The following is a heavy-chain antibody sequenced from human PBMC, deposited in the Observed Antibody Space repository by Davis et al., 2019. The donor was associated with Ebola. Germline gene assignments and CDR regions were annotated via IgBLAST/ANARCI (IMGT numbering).Heavy chain of an antibody. V-gene: IGHV4-34*01. Sequence: MPSETLSLTCTVSGGSISSYYWSWIRQPPGKGLEWIGEINHSGSTNYNPSLKSRVTISVDTSKNQFSLKLSSVTAADTAVYYCARVPTVTRGYYYYGMDVWGQGTTVTVSS. D-gene: IGHD4-17*01. J-gene: IGHJ6*02. CDR3: ARVPTVTRGYYYYGMDV. CDR2: INHSGST. CDR1: GGSISSYY.